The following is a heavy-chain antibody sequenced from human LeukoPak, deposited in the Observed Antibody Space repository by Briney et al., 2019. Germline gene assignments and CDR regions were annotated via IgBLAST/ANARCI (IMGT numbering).Heavy chain of an antibody. Sequence: ASVKVSCKASGYTFTSYDINCVRQSTGQALEWMGWMNQNRRNTGYAQKFQSRVTISRDHSISTADVELSSLRSEDTAVYYWARGHYDFWSGSFSLDVWGKGTTVTVSS. J-gene: IGHJ6*04. D-gene: IGHD3-3*01. CDR3: ARGHYDFWSGSFSLDV. CDR2: MNQNRRNT. CDR1: GYTFTSYD. V-gene: IGHV1-8*03.